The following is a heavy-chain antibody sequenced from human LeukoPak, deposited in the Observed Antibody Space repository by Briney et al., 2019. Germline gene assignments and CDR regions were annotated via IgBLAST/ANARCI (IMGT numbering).Heavy chain of an antibody. V-gene: IGHV3-21*01. Sequence: GGSLRLSCAASGFTVSLYSMNWVRQAPGKGLEWASSISSSSNIYYADSVKGRFTISRDNAKNSLYLQIHSLRAEDTAVYYCARGPVTTLYYYYYMDVWGKGTTVTVSS. CDR1: GFTVSLYS. D-gene: IGHD4-17*01. CDR3: ARGPVTTLYYYYYMDV. J-gene: IGHJ6*03. CDR2: ISSSSNI.